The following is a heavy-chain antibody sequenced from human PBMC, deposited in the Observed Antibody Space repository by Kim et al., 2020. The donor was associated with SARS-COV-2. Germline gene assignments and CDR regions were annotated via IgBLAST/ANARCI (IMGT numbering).Heavy chain of an antibody. CDR3: ARGSVVDTSYFDY. CDR1: GVSISSTNYY. D-gene: IGHD2-15*01. V-gene: IGHV4-39*01. Sequence: SETLSLTCTVSGVSISSTNYYWGWLRQPPGKGLEWFASICYSGSTYYNPSLNSRVTISVDTSKNQFSLTLSSVTAADTAVYYCARGSVVDTSYFDYWGQGTLVTVSS. J-gene: IGHJ4*02. CDR2: ICYSGST.